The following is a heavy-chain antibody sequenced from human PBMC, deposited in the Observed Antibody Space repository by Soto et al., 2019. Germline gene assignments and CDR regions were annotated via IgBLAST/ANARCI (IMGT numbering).Heavy chain of an antibody. Sequence: GGSLRPSCAVSGFTFRSTGMDWARQAPGKGLEWVAVIWFDGSIKNYADSVKGRFTISRDNSKNTLYLQISSLRAEDTAVYYCARGLAAAYYYYGMDVWGQGTTVTVSS. D-gene: IGHD6-13*01. CDR2: IWFDGSIK. J-gene: IGHJ6*02. V-gene: IGHV3-33*01. CDR3: ARGLAAAYYYYGMDV. CDR1: GFTFRSTG.